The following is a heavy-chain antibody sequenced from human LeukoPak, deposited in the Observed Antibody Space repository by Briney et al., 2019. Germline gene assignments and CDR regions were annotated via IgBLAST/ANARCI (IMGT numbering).Heavy chain of an antibody. D-gene: IGHD3-22*01. J-gene: IGHJ4*02. V-gene: IGHV1-8*01. CDR2: MNPNSGNT. CDR3: ARETKDSSGYYEGY. Sequence: GASVKVSCKASGYTFTSYDINWVRQATGQGREWMGWMNPNSGNTGYAQKFQGRVTMTRNTSISTAYMELSSLRAEDTAVYSCARETKDSSGYYEGYWGQGTLVTVSS. CDR1: GYTFTSYD.